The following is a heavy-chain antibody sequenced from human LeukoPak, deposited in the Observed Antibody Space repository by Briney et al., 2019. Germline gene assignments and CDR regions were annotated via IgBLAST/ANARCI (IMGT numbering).Heavy chain of an antibody. Sequence: SGGSLRLSCVASGFTFSSYSMNWARLAPGKGLEWVSSISSSTSYIYYADSVKGRFTISRDNAENSLYLQMNSLRAEDTAVYYCARDHSSGWYGYAFDVWGQGTMVTVSS. CDR2: ISSSTSYI. CDR1: GFTFSSYS. CDR3: ARDHSSGWYGYAFDV. V-gene: IGHV3-21*01. D-gene: IGHD6-19*01. J-gene: IGHJ3*01.